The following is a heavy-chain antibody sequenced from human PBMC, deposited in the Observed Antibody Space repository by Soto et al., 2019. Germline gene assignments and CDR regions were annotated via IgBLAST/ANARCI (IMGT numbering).Heavy chain of an antibody. Sequence: SVKVSCKASGGTFSSYAISWVRQAPGQGLEWMGGIIPIFGTANYAQKFQGRVTITADESTSTAYMELSSLRSEDTAVYYCARARYYGSGSYLHYYYGMDVWGQGTTVTVSS. D-gene: IGHD3-10*01. CDR1: GGTFSSYA. CDR3: ARARYYGSGSYLHYYYGMDV. J-gene: IGHJ6*02. V-gene: IGHV1-69*13. CDR2: IIPIFGTA.